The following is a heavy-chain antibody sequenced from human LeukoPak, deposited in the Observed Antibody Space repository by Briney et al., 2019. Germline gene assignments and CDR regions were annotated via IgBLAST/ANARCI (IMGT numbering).Heavy chain of an antibody. D-gene: IGHD3-10*01. CDR1: GYTLTELS. J-gene: IGHJ6*02. CDR2: FDPEDGET. CDR3: ATDTTMVRGVIIPYYYYGMDV. Sequence: ASVKVSCKVSGYTLTELSMHWVRQAPGKGLEWMGGFDPEDGETIYAQKFQGRVTMTEDTSTDTAYMELSSLRSEDTAVYYCATDTTMVRGVIIPYYYYGMDVWGQGTTVTVSS. V-gene: IGHV1-24*01.